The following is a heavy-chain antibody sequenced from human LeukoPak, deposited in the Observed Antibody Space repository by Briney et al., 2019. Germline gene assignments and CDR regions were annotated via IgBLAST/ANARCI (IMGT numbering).Heavy chain of an antibody. CDR2: INPNSGGT. D-gene: IGHD2-8*02. Sequence: ASVKVSCKASGYTFTGYYMHWVRQAPGQGLEWMGWINPNSGGTNYAQKFQGRVTMTRDTSISTAYMELSRLRSDDTAVYYCARRQGTAGTPRPFDYWGQGTLVTVSS. CDR1: GYTFTGYY. CDR3: ARRQGTAGTPRPFDY. J-gene: IGHJ4*02. V-gene: IGHV1-2*02.